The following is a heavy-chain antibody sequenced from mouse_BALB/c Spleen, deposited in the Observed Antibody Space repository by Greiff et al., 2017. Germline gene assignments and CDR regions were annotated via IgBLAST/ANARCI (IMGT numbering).Heavy chain of an antibody. Sequence: QVQLQQSGPGLVAPSQSLSITCTVSGFSLTSYDISWIRQPPGKGLEWLGVIWTGGGTNYNSAFMSRLSISKDNSKSQVFLKMNSLQTDDTAIYYCVRDHYGLYFDYWGQGTTLTVSS. CDR1: GFSLTSYD. CDR3: VRDHYGLYFDY. J-gene: IGHJ2*01. D-gene: IGHD1-1*02. CDR2: IWTGGGT. V-gene: IGHV2-9-2*01.